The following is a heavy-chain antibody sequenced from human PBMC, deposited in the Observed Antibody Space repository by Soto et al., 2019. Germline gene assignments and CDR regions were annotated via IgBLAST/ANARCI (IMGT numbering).Heavy chain of an antibody. Sequence: QVQLVESGGGVVQPGGSLRLSCAASGFTFSNYGMHWVRQAPGKGLEWGAVIWYDGNNKYYADSVKRRFTISRDNSNNTLYVQMPSLRAEDTAVYYCARGLHSLFDYWGQGALVTVSS. CDR3: ARGLHSLFDY. CDR1: GFTFSNYG. J-gene: IGHJ4*02. D-gene: IGHD2-21*01. CDR2: IWYDGNNK. V-gene: IGHV3-33*01.